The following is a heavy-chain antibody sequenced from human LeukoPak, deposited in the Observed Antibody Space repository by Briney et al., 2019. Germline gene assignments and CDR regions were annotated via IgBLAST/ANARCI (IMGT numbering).Heavy chain of an antibody. D-gene: IGHD2-2*01. CDR3: ARDYCSSTSCLFDY. CDR2: ISPNSGGT. J-gene: IGHJ4*02. Sequence: ASVKVSCKASGYTFTGYFMHWVRQAPRQGLEWMGRISPNSGGTNYAQKFQGRVTMTRDTSTSTAYMELSGLRSDDTAMYYCARDYCSSTSCLFDYWGQGTLVTVSS. CDR1: GYTFTGYF. V-gene: IGHV1-2*06.